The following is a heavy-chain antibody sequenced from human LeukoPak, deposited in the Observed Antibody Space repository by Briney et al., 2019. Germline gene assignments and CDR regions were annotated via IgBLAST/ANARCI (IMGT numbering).Heavy chain of an antibody. CDR3: ARDQLYCSGGICYFDY. V-gene: IGHV3-74*01. CDR2: IKSDGSSI. D-gene: IGHD2-15*01. CDR1: EFTFRSYW. Sequence: GGSLRLSCAASEFTFRSYWMHWVRQAPGKGLVWVSRIKSDGSSITYAESVKGRFTISRDNAKNTLYLQMNSLRAEDTAVYYCARDQLYCSGGICYFDYWGRGTLVTVSS. J-gene: IGHJ4*02.